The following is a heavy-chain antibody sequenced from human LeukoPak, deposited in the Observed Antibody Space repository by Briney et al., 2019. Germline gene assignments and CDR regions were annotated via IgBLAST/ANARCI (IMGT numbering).Heavy chain of an antibody. D-gene: IGHD3-3*01. J-gene: IGHJ6*02. CDR2: IYSSGST. CDR1: GGSIRSYY. CDR3: ARDGGQKVRFLEWLPGYYYYYGMDV. V-gene: IGHV4-59*12. Sequence: PSETLSLTCTVSGGSIRSYYWSWIRQPPGKGLEWIGYIYSSGSTNYSPSLKSRVTISVDTSKNQFSLKLTSVTAADTAVYYCARDGGQKVRFLEWLPGYYYYYGMDVWGQGTTVTVSS.